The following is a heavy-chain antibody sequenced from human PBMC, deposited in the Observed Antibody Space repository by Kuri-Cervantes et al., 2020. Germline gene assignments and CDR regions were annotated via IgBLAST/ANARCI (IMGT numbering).Heavy chain of an antibody. CDR3: ARDGGNSGDLDY. Sequence: SETLSLTCAVYGGSFSGYYWSWIRQPPGKGLEWIGEINHSGSTNYNPSLKSRVTISVDTSKNQFFLQLNSVTPEDTAVYYCARDGGNSGDLDYWGQGTLVTVSS. V-gene: IGHV4-34*01. D-gene: IGHD4-23*01. CDR2: INHSGST. J-gene: IGHJ4*02. CDR1: GGSFSGYY.